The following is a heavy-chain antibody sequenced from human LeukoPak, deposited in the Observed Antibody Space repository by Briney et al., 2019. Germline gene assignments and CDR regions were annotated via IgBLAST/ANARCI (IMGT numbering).Heavy chain of an antibody. V-gene: IGHV3-23*01. Sequence: GGSLRLSCAASGFTFSSYAMSWVRQAPGKGLEWVSAISGSGGSTYYADSVKGRFTISRDNSKNTLYLQMNSLRAEDTAVYYCAKDTGYGGNVGYFDYWGQGTLVTDSS. CDR2: ISGSGGST. D-gene: IGHD4-23*01. J-gene: IGHJ4*02. CDR3: AKDTGYGGNVGYFDY. CDR1: GFTFSSYA.